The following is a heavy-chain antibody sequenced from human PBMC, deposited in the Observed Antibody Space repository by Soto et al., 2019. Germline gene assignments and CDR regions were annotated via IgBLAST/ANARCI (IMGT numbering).Heavy chain of an antibody. Sequence: EVQLVESGGGLVQPGGSLRLSCTASGFTFSDSWMTWVRQAPGKGLEWVARIKPDESEKKYADSVKGRFSISRDNAKNSRYLQMDSLRGEDTAVYYCVRGGSNYASWGQGTVVTVSS. J-gene: IGHJ5*02. D-gene: IGHD4-4*01. CDR2: IKPDESEK. CDR3: VRGGSNYAS. V-gene: IGHV3-7*01. CDR1: GFTFSDSW.